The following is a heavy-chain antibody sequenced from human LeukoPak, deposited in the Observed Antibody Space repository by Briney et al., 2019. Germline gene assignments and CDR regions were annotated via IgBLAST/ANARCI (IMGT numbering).Heavy chain of an antibody. CDR1: GFTFSSYA. V-gene: IGHV3-23*01. CDR2: ISGSGGST. Sequence: GGSLRLSCAASGFTFSSYAMSWVRQAPGKGLEWVSAISGSGGSTYYADSAKGRFTISRDNSKNTLYLQMNSLRAEDTAVYYCAKVRKELLWFGELSAWGQGTLVTVSS. J-gene: IGHJ5*02. D-gene: IGHD3-10*01. CDR3: AKVRKELLWFGELSA.